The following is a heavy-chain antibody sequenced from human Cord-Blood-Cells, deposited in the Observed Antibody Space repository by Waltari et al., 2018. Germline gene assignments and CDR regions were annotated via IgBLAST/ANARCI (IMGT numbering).Heavy chain of an antibody. CDR1: GFSLSTSGMR. D-gene: IGHD7-27*01. CDR2: IDWDDDK. J-gene: IGHJ2*01. CDR3: ARDTGDWYFDL. Sequence: QVTLKESGPALVKPTQTLTLTCTFSGFSLSTSGMRVSWIRQPPGKALEWLARIDWDDDKFNSTSLKTRLTISKDTSKNQVVLTMTNMDPVDTATYYCARDTGDWYFDLWGRGTLVTVSS. V-gene: IGHV2-70*04.